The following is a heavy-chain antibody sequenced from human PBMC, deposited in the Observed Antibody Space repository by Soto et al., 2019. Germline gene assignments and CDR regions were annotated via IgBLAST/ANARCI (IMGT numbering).Heavy chain of an antibody. CDR2: IIPIFGTA. Sequence: SVKVSCKASGGTFSSYTISWVRQAPGQGLEWMGGIIPIFGTANYAQKFQGRVTITADESTSTAYMELSSLRSEDTAVYYCARDDYYDSSGTQEIYWGQGTLVTVSS. D-gene: IGHD3-22*01. CDR1: GGTFSSYT. J-gene: IGHJ4*02. CDR3: ARDDYYDSSGTQEIY. V-gene: IGHV1-69*13.